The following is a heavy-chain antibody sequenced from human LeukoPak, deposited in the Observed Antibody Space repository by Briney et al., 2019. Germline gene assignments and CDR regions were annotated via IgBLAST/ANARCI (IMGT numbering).Heavy chain of an antibody. CDR1: GFTFSSYE. Sequence: GGSLRLSCAASGFTFSSYEMNWVRQAPGKGLEWVANIKQDGSEKYYVDSVKGRFTISRDNAKNSLYLQMNSLRAEDTAVYYCARDLLLPDYWGQGTLVTVSS. J-gene: IGHJ4*02. CDR2: IKQDGSEK. V-gene: IGHV3-7*01. CDR3: ARDLLLPDY. D-gene: IGHD2-15*01.